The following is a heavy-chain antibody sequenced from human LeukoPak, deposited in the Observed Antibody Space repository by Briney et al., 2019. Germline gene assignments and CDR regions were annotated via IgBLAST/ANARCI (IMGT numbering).Heavy chain of an antibody. D-gene: IGHD1-26*01. CDR1: GGSISSTNW. CDR3: SRESGAFCPFGY. V-gene: IGHV4-4*02. Sequence: PSETLSLTCGVSGGSISSTNWWSWVRQSPGQVLEWIGEISLTGQTNYNPSLSGRVTMLLDESSNHLSLHLTSVTAADTATYYCSRESGAFCPFGYWGQGTLVIVPS. CDR2: ISLTGQT. J-gene: IGHJ4*02.